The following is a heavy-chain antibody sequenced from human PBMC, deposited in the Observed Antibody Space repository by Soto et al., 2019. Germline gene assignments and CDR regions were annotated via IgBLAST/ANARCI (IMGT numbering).Heavy chain of an antibody. V-gene: IGHV3-48*04. CDR3: ARDRDWAFDF. J-gene: IGHJ4*02. CDR1: GFIFSSYA. CDR2: IFVDSTII. D-gene: IGHD3-9*01. Sequence: PGGSLRLSCAASGFIFSSYAMSWVRQAPGKGLEWISYIFVDSTIIYYADSVKGRFTVSRDNAQNSVFLLMNNLRAEDSAIYYCARDRDWAFDFWGQGALVTVSS.